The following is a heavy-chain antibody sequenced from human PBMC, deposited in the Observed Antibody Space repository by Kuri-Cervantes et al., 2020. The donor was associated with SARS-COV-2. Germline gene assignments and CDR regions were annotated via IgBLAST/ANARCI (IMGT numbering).Heavy chain of an antibody. V-gene: IGHV4-39*01. J-gene: IGHJ4*02. D-gene: IGHD5-18*01. CDR2: IYYSGAT. CDR1: GGSFSTSPYY. CDR3: ARGPSYGKSIDY. Sequence: ESLKISCAVYGGSFSTSPYYWDWIRQPPGKGLEFIGSIYYSGATSYKSSLKSRVTISVDTSENQFSLTLSSVTAADTAVYYCARGPSYGKSIDYWGQGTPVTVSS.